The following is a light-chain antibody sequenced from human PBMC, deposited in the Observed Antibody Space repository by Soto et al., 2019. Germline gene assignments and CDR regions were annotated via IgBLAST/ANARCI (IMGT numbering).Light chain of an antibody. CDR3: QQYGSSPS. V-gene: IGKV3-20*01. J-gene: IGKJ1*01. Sequence: EIVLTQSPGTLSLSPGERDTLSCRASQSVSSSYLAWYQQKPGQAPRLLTYGASSRATGIPDRFSGSGSGTDFTLTISRLEPEDFAVYYCQQYGSSPSFGQGTKVDIK. CDR1: QSVSSSY. CDR2: GAS.